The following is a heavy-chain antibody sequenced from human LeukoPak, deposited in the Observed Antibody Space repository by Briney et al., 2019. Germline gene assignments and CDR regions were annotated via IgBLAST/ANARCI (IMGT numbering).Heavy chain of an antibody. V-gene: IGHV4-30-2*01. Sequence: PSQTLSLTCAVSGGSISSGGYSWSWIRQPPGKGLEWIGYIYNSGSTYYNPSLKSRVTISVDRSKNQFSLKLSSVTAADTAVYYCARAGQRYCSGGSCYYYYGMDVWGQGTTVTVSS. J-gene: IGHJ6*02. CDR1: GGSISSGGYS. CDR3: ARAGQRYCSGGSCYYYYGMDV. CDR2: IYNSGST. D-gene: IGHD2-15*01.